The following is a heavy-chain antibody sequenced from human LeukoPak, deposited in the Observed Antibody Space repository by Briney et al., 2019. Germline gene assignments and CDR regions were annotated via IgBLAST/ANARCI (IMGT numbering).Heavy chain of an antibody. CDR3: ARGGLLNWFDP. V-gene: IGHV4-4*08. J-gene: IGHJ5*02. Sequence: PSETLSLTCTVSGGSISSYYWSWIRQPPGKGLEWIGCIYATGSTNYNPSLKSRVTISVDTSKNQFSLKLSSVTAADTAVYYCARGGLLNWFDPWGQGTLVTVSS. CDR2: IYATGST. CDR1: GGSISSYY. D-gene: IGHD1-26*01.